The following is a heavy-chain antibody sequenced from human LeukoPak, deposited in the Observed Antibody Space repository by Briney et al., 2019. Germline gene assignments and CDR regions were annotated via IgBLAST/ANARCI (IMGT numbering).Heavy chain of an antibody. CDR1: GVSFSGYY. CDR2: INHSGST. V-gene: IGHV4-34*01. J-gene: IGHJ4*02. Sequence: PSETLSLTCAVYGVSFSGYYWSWIRQPPGKGLEWIGEINHSGSTNYNPSLKSRVTISVDTSKNQFSLKLSSVTAADTAVYYCARRSSRYYDYVWGSYRTGSNFDYWGQGTLATVSS. CDR3: ARRSSRYYDYVWGSYRTGSNFDY. D-gene: IGHD3-16*02.